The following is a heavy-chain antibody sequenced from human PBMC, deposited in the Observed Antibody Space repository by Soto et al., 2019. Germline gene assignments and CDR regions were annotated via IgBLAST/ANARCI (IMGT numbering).Heavy chain of an antibody. V-gene: IGHV4-30-4*01. CDR3: ARVAAEAVSYLQH. CDR2: IYYSGST. Sequence: PSETLSLTCTVSGGSISSGDYYWSWIRQPPGKGLEWIGYIYYSGSTYYNPSLKSRVTISVDTSKNQFSLKLSSVTAADTAVYYCARVAAEAVSYLQHWGQGTLVTVSS. D-gene: IGHD6-13*01. J-gene: IGHJ1*01. CDR1: GGSISSGDYY.